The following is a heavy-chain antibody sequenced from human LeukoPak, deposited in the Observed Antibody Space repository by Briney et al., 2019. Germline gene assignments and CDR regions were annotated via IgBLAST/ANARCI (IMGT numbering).Heavy chain of an antibody. D-gene: IGHD1-26*01. V-gene: IGHV3-7*03. Sequence: GGSLRLSCAASGFTFSSYWMSWVRQAPGKGLEWVANIKQDGSEKYYVDSVKGRFTISRDNAKNSLYLQMNSLRAEDTAVYYCAKGAVIVGATFGDYWGQGTLVTVSS. CDR2: IKQDGSEK. J-gene: IGHJ4*02. CDR3: AKGAVIVGATFGDY. CDR1: GFTFSSYW.